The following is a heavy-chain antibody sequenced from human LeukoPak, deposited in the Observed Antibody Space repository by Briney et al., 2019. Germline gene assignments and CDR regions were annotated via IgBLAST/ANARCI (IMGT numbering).Heavy chain of an antibody. D-gene: IGHD6-13*01. CDR3: ARHGYSSSWYHRGIGWFDP. Sequence: SETLSLTCTVSGGSISSSSYYWGWIRQPPGKGLEWIGSIYYSGSTYYNPSLKSRVTISVDTSKNQFSLKLSSVTAADTAVYYCARHGYSSSWYHRGIGWFDPWGQGTLVTVSS. V-gene: IGHV4-39*01. J-gene: IGHJ5*02. CDR2: IYYSGST. CDR1: GGSISSSSYY.